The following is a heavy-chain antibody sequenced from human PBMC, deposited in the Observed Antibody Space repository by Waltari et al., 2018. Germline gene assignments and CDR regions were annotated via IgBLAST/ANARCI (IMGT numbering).Heavy chain of an antibody. V-gene: IGHV4-39*07. J-gene: IGHJ4*02. Sequence: QLQLQESGPGLVKPSETLSLTCTVSGGSISSSSYYWGWIRQPPGKGLEWIGSNYHSASTYYNPSLKSRVTISVDTSKNQFSLKLSSVTAADTAVYYCARLTVVTPYWGQGTLVTVSS. CDR2: NYHSAST. CDR1: GGSISSSSYY. D-gene: IGHD2-21*02. CDR3: ARLTVVTPY.